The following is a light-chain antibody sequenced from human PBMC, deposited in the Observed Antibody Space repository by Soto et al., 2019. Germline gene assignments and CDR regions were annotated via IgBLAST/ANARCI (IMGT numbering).Light chain of an antibody. V-gene: IGKV3-15*01. Sequence: EIVMTQSPATLSVSPGERATLSCRASQSVSSNLAWYQQKPGQAPRLLIYGASTRATGIPARFSGSGSGTEFTLTISSLQSDDFEVYYCQQYNNWPLTFGEGNKVEIK. CDR2: GAS. CDR1: QSVSSN. CDR3: QQYNNWPLT. J-gene: IGKJ4*01.